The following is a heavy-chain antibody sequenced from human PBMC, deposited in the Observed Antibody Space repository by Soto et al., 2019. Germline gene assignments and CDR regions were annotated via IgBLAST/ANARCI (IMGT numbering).Heavy chain of an antibody. V-gene: IGHV3-21*01. CDR1: RFTFSNYS. J-gene: IGHJ4*02. CDR3: AGVAANDPNFDY. CDR2: ISSTSTYT. Sequence: GGSLRLSCAASRFTFSNYSMSWVRQAPGTGLEWVSSISSTSTYTYYPDSLKGRFTISRDNAKNSLYLQMNGLRAEDTAVYYCAGVAANDPNFDYWGQGTLVTVSS. D-gene: IGHD6-25*01.